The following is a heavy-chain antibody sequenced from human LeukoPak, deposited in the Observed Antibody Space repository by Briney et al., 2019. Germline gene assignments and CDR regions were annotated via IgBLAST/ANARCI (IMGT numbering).Heavy chain of an antibody. Sequence: ASVTVSCKASGYTFTGYYMHWVRQAPGQGLEWMGWINPNTGGTHYAQKFQGRVTMTRDTSIRIAYMDLSSLKSDDTAVYYCARDFYGGNFGTLDYWGQGTLVTVSS. V-gene: IGHV1-2*02. D-gene: IGHD4-23*01. J-gene: IGHJ4*02. CDR3: ARDFYGGNFGTLDY. CDR1: GYTFTGYY. CDR2: INPNTGGT.